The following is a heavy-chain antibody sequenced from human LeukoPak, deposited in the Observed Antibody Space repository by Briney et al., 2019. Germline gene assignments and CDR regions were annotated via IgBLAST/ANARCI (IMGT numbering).Heavy chain of an antibody. CDR2: ISGSGHST. Sequence: GGSLRLSCAASGFTFSNYVMTWVRQAPGKGLEWVSSISGSGHSTPCADSVRGRFTISRDNSKNTLHLHMSSLRAEDAAVYYCAKGDGSDYYYYMDVWGKGTTVTVSS. V-gene: IGHV3-23*01. CDR3: AKGDGSDYYYYMDV. D-gene: IGHD5-24*01. CDR1: GFTFSNYV. J-gene: IGHJ6*03.